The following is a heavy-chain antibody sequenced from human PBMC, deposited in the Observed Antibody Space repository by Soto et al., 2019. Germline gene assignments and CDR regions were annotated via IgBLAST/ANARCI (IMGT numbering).Heavy chain of an antibody. CDR1: GFSFSDYG. CDR3: ARVAREGGLDY. D-gene: IGHD1-26*01. J-gene: IGHJ4*02. Sequence: QVQLVESGGGVVQPGRSLRLSCAASGFSFSDYGMHWVRQAPGKGLQWVGVIWYDGSKEYYADSVKGRFTISRDNSKNTLYLQMNSLRAEDTAVYYCARVAREGGLDYWGQGTLVTVSS. CDR2: IWYDGSKE. V-gene: IGHV3-33*01.